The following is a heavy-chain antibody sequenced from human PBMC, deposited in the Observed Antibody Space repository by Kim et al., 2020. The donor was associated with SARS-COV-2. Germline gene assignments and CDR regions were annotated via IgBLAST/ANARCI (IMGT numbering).Heavy chain of an antibody. CDR3: ARYDCSSTSCYPRFDY. CDR2: IIPIFGTA. J-gene: IGHJ4*02. Sequence: SVKVSCKASGGTFSSYAISWVRQAPGQGLEWMGGIIPIFGTANYAQKFQGRVTITADESTSTAYMELSSLRSEDTAVYYCARYDCSSTSCYPRFDYWGQGTLVTVSS. V-gene: IGHV1-69*13. CDR1: GGTFSSYA. D-gene: IGHD2-2*01.